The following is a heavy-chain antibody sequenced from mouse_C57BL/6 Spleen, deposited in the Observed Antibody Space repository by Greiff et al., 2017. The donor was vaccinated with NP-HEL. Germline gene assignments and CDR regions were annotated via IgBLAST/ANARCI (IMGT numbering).Heavy chain of an antibody. V-gene: IGHV1-69*01. CDR1: GYTFTSYW. D-gene: IGHD2-4*01. CDR3: ARWGYDYEVAY. Sequence: VQLQQPGAELVMPGASVKLSCKASGYTFTSYWTHWVKQRPGQGLEWIGEIDPSDSYTNYNQKFKGKSTLTVDKSSSTAYMQLSSLTSEDSAVYYCARWGYDYEVAYWGQGTLVTVSA. J-gene: IGHJ3*01. CDR2: IDPSDSYT.